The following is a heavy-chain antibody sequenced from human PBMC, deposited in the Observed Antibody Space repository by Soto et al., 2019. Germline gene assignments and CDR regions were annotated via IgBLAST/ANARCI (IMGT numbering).Heavy chain of an antibody. CDR3: ARGYPAVAGTGNWFDP. J-gene: IGHJ5*02. CDR1: GGSFSGYY. V-gene: IGHV4-34*01. CDR2: INHSGST. D-gene: IGHD6-19*01. Sequence: SETLSLTCAVYGGSFSGYYWSWIRQPPGKGLEWIGEINHSGSTNYNPSLKSRVTISVDTSKNQFSLKLSSVTAADTAVYYCARGYPAVAGTGNWFDPWGQGTLVTVSS.